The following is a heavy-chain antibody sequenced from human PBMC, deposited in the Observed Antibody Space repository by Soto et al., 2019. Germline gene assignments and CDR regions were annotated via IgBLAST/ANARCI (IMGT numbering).Heavy chain of an antibody. D-gene: IGHD2-2*01. Sequence: SGFTFSSYDMHWVRQATGKGLEWVSAIGRADDTYYPGSVKGRFTISRDNAKNSLNLQMNSLRAADTAVYYCARETSTGNYYMDVWGKGTTVTVSS. CDR1: GFTFSSYD. V-gene: IGHV3-13*01. CDR3: ARETSTGNYYMDV. CDR2: IGRADDT. J-gene: IGHJ6*03.